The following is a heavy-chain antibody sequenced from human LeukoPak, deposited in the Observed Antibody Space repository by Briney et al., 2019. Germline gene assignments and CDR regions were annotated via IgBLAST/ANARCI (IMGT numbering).Heavy chain of an antibody. Sequence: ASVKVSCEPSGYTFTSYYMHWVRQAPGQGLEWMGIINPSGGSTSYAQKYQGRVTMTRDTSTSTVYMELSSLRSEDTAVYYCARHYSSSWYFDYWGQGTLVTVSS. V-gene: IGHV1-46*01. CDR2: INPSGGST. CDR1: GYTFTSYY. D-gene: IGHD6-13*01. J-gene: IGHJ4*02. CDR3: ARHYSSSWYFDY.